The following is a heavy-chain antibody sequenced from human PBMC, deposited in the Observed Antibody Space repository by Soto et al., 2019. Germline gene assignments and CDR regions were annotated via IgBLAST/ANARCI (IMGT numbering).Heavy chain of an antibody. Sequence: EVQLLESGGVGVQPGGSLRLSCAASGFIFSDYAMTWVRQTPGKGLEWVSAITSSGSSTYFADSLKGRITISRDNSKNTLSLQMDSLRVEDTAIYYCAKGVEGYVVSSFDSWGQGALVTVSS. D-gene: IGHD5-12*01. V-gene: IGHV3-23*01. J-gene: IGHJ4*02. CDR2: ITSSGSST. CDR1: GFIFSDYA. CDR3: AKGVEGYVVSSFDS.